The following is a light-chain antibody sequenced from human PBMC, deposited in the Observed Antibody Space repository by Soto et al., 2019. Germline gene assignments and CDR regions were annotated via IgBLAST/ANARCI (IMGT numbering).Light chain of an antibody. CDR1: SSDVGGYNY. CDR2: EVS. CDR3: SSYTSSSTIV. V-gene: IGLV2-14*01. J-gene: IGLJ1*01. Sequence: QSALTQPASVSGSPGQSITISCTGVSSDVGGYNYVSWYQQHPGKAPKLMISEVSNRPSGVSNRFSGSKSGNTASLTISGLQVEDEADYYCSSYTSSSTIVFGNGTKVTVL.